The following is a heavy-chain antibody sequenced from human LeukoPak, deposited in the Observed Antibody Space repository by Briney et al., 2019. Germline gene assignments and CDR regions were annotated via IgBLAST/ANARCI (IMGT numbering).Heavy chain of an antibody. Sequence: GGSLTLSCSASGFPLSIYYMQWVRPGPGKGLECVSAISSNGGSTYYADSVKGRFTISRDNSKNTLYLQMSSLRPEDTAVYYYVQRAPAPVDTYDYWGQGTLVTVS. CDR1: GFPLSIYY. D-gene: IGHD5-18*01. CDR2: ISSNGGST. V-gene: IGHV3-64D*09. J-gene: IGHJ4*02. CDR3: VQRAPAPVDTYDY.